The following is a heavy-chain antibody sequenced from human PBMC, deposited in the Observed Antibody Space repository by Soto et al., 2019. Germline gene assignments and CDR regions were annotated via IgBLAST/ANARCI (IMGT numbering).Heavy chain of an antibody. Sequence: SVKVSCKASGGTFCSYAISWVRQAPGKGLEWMGGIIPIFGTANYAQKFQGRVTITADESTSTAYMELSSLRSEDTAVYYCARGGYCSGGSCYTEPLIYSYGYVPYWG. CDR1: GGTFCSYA. CDR2: IIPIFGTA. D-gene: IGHD2-15*01. CDR3: ARGGYCSGGSCYTEPLIYSYGYVPY. J-gene: IGHJ4*01. V-gene: IGHV1-69*13.